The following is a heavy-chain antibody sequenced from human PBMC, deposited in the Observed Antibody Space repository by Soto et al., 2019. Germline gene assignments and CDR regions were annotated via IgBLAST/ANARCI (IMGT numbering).Heavy chain of an antibody. Sequence: SETLSLTCAVSGGSISGSNWWSWVRQSPGRGLEWIGEIYDSGSTNYNPSLKSRVTLSVDKSKNQFSLRLTSVTAADTAVYYYARESKSGRYYYFGFDVWGQGTTVTVSS. CDR3: ARESKSGRYYYFGFDV. CDR2: IYDSGST. D-gene: IGHD6-25*01. J-gene: IGHJ6*02. V-gene: IGHV4-4*02. CDR1: GGSISGSNW.